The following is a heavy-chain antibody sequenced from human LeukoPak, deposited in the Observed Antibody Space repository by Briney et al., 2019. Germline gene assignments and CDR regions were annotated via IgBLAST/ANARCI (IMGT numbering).Heavy chain of an antibody. J-gene: IGHJ5*02. CDR3: ARHLVHSTFYYSGFDP. V-gene: IGHV4-30-4*01. CDR1: GGPISSGDSY. D-gene: IGHD2/OR15-2a*01. Sequence: SETLSLTCTVSGGPISSGDSYWSWIRQPPGKGLEWIGHIYYSGSTYYNPSLQSRVTMSVDTSKNQFSLKLSDVTAADTAVYYCARHLVHSTFYYSGFDPWGQGTLVTISS. CDR2: IYYSGST.